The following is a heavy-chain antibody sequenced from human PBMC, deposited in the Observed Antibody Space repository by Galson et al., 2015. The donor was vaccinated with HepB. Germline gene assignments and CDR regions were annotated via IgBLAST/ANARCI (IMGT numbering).Heavy chain of an antibody. J-gene: IGHJ4*03. CDR1: GFSLTTSGVG. Sequence: PALVKPTQTLTLTCILSGFSLTTSGVGVGWIRQTPGKALEWLAFIYWDDDKRFSPSLRNRLTIIKDTSMNQVVLIMTNMDPMDTATYYCAHRHTLMHSNWNGGYFDYWGQGALVTVSS. CDR3: AHRHTLMHSNWNGGYFDY. D-gene: IGHD1-1*01. V-gene: IGHV2-5*02. CDR2: IYWDDDK.